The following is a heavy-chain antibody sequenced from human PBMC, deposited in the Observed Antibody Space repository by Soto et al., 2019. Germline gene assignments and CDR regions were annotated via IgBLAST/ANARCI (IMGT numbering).Heavy chain of an antibody. J-gene: IGHJ5*02. D-gene: IGHD6-13*01. CDR2: IIPIFGTA. Sequence: ASVKVSCKASGYTFTSYDINWVRQATGQGLEWMGGIIPIFGTANYAQKFQGRVTITADVSTSTAYMELSSLRSEDTAVYYCARDSRSSRIPWFDPWGQGTLVTVSS. CDR3: ARDSRSSRIPWFDP. V-gene: IGHV1-69*13. CDR1: GYTFTSYD.